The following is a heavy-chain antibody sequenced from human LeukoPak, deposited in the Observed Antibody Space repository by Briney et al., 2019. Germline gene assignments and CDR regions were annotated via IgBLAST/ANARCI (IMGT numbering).Heavy chain of an antibody. J-gene: IGHJ3*02. CDR1: GFSFSSYW. V-gene: IGHV3-7*03. CDR3: ARVRPRNYGDYEQGAFDI. CDR2: IKQEGSAR. Sequence: GGSLRLSCAASGFSFSSYWMSWVRQTPGKGLEWVANIKQEGSARYYVDSVTGRFTISRDNAKNSLYLQMNSLRAEDTALYYCARVRPRNYGDYEQGAFDIWGQGTMVTVSS. D-gene: IGHD4-17*01.